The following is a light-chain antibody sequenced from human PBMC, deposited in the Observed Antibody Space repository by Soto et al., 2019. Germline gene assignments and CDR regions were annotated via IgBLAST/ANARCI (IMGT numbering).Light chain of an antibody. V-gene: IGKV3-15*01. CDR2: GAS. J-gene: IGKJ1*01. CDR3: QQYNNWPQT. Sequence: EIVLTQSPGTLSLSLGERGTLSCRASQSVDSTYLTWYQQKPGQAPRLLIYGASTRATGIPARFSGSGSGTEFTLTISSLQSEDFAVYYCQQYNNWPQTFGQGTKVDIK. CDR1: QSVDSTY.